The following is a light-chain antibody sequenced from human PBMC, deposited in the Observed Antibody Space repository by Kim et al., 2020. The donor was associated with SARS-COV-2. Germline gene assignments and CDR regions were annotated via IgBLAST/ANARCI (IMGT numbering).Light chain of an antibody. CDR2: SAS. CDR1: QSIRGNY. V-gene: IGKV3-20*01. J-gene: IGKJ4*02. CDR3: QKIGASPRT. Sequence: EIVLTQSPGTLSLSPGERATLSCRASQSIRGNYLAWYHKKPGQAPRLLIYSASTRATGIPDSFRGSGSGTDFPLTINTLEPEDFAVYYCQKIGASPRTFGEATKVGI.